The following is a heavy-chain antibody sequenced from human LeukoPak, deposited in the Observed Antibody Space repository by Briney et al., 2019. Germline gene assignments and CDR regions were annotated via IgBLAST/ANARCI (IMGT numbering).Heavy chain of an antibody. D-gene: IGHD2-2*01. Sequence: PGGSLRLSCAASGFTFSSHAMSWVRQAPGKGLEWVSGISDKGDSSYYADSVKGRFTISRDNSKKTLYLQMNSLRAEDTAVYYCANSRMAPAAPEYFQYWGQGTLVTVSS. J-gene: IGHJ1*01. V-gene: IGHV3-23*01. CDR1: GFTFSSHA. CDR2: ISDKGDSS. CDR3: ANSRMAPAAPEYFQY.